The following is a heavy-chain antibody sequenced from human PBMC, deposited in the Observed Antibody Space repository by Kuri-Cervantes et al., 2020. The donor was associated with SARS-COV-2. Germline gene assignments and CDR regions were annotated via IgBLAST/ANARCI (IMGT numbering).Heavy chain of an antibody. CDR2: IYYSGST. Sequence: SETLSLICTVSGGSISSYYWSWIRQPPGKGLEWIGYIYYSGSTNYNPSLKSRVTISVDTSKNQFSLKLSSVTAADTAVYYCARIGSYDFWSGYPSRPQYYYYYGMDVWAKGPRSPSP. CDR3: ARIGSYDFWSGYPSRPQYYYYYGMDV. J-gene: IGHJ6*02. D-gene: IGHD3-3*01. CDR1: GGSISSYY. V-gene: IGHV4-59*01.